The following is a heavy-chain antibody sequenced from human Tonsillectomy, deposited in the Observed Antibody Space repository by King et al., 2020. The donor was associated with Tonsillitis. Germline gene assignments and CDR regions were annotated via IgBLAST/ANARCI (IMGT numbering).Heavy chain of an antibody. V-gene: IGHV3-66*01. CDR1: GLTVSRNY. CDR2: IDSGGST. CDR3: ARWSQVLLGSFDF. Sequence: QLVESGGGLVQPGGSLRLSCAASGLTVSRNYMSWVRQAPGKGLEWVSVIDSGGSTYYADSVKGRFTISRDNSKNTLHLQMNSLRAEDTAVYYCARWSQVLLGSFDFWGPGALVTVSS. D-gene: IGHD2-2*01. J-gene: IGHJ4*02.